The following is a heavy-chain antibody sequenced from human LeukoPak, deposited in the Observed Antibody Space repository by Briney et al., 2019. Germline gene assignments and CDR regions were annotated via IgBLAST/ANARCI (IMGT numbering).Heavy chain of an antibody. Sequence: SETLSLTCTVSGGAISSSSYYWGWIRQPPGKGLEWIGSIYYSGSTYYNPSLKSRVTISVDTSKNQFSLKLSSVTAADTAVYYCARDVGTALVTGDYWGQGTLVTVSS. CDR1: GGAISSSSYY. J-gene: IGHJ4*02. V-gene: IGHV4-39*07. CDR3: ARDVGTALVTGDY. D-gene: IGHD5-18*01. CDR2: IYYSGST.